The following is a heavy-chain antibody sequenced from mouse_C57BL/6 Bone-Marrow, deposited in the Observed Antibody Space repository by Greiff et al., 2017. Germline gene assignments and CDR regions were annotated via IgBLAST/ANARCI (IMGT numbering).Heavy chain of an antibody. CDR2: IHPNSGST. J-gene: IGHJ2*01. CDR3: ARPMVTTTGYYCDY. V-gene: IGHV1-64*01. CDR1: GYTFTSYW. D-gene: IGHD2-2*01. Sequence: QVQLQQPGAELVKPGASVKLSCKASGYTFTSYWMHWVKQRPGQGLEWIGMIHPNSGSTNYNEKFKSKATLTVDKSSSTVYMQLSSLTSEDTAVYYCARPMVTTTGYYCDYGGQGTTLTVSS.